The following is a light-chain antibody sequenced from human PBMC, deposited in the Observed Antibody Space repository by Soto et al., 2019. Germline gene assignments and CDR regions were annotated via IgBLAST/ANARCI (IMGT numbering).Light chain of an antibody. CDR2: AAS. Sequence: DIQMTQSPSSLSASVGDRVTITCRASQGVSKSLAWVQHKPGKAPKSLISAASSLQSGVPSRFSGSGSGTDFTLTINSLQPEDFATYYCQQYKTYPLTFGEGTRVEIK. J-gene: IGKJ4*01. CDR1: QGVSKS. CDR3: QQYKTYPLT. V-gene: IGKV1-16*01.